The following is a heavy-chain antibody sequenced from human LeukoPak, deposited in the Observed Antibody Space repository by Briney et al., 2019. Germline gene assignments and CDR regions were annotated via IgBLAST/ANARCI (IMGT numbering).Heavy chain of an antibody. V-gene: IGHV1-18*01. Sequence: ASVKVSCKASGYTFTNYGITWVRQAPGQGLEWMGWISGHQGNTKYAQNFQGRVTKTIDTSTSTAYMDLRSLRSDDTAIYFCARSDLATITAGPFEYWGQGTLVAVSS. CDR3: ARSDLATITAGPFEY. D-gene: IGHD5-12*01. J-gene: IGHJ4*02. CDR1: GYTFTNYG. CDR2: ISGHQGNT.